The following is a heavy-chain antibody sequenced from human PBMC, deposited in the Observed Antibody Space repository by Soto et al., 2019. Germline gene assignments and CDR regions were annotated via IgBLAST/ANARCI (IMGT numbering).Heavy chain of an antibody. Sequence: GGSLRLSCAASGFTFSNAWMNWVRQAPGKGLEWVGRIKSKTDGGTTDYAAPVKGRFTISRDDSKNTLYLQMNSLKTEETAVYYCTTDISDTYFDWLLTPDAFDIWGQGTMVTVSS. CDR1: GFTFSNAW. J-gene: IGHJ3*02. D-gene: IGHD3-9*01. CDR3: TTDISDTYFDWLLTPDAFDI. V-gene: IGHV3-15*07. CDR2: IKSKTDGGTT.